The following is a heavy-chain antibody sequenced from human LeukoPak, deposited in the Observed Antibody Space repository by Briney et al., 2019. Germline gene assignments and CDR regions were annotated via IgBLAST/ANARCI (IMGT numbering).Heavy chain of an antibody. CDR2: FYTADSAA. CDR1: GYSFTTYW. V-gene: IGHV5-51*01. D-gene: IGHD6-19*01. CDR3: ATPTGYSSGWAY. Sequence: GESLKISCKASGYSFTTYWIGWLRQMPGKGLEWMGIFYTADSAAKYSPSFLDQVTISADKSISTAYLQWSSLKASDTAMYYCATPTGYSSGWAYWGQGTLVTVSS. J-gene: IGHJ4*02.